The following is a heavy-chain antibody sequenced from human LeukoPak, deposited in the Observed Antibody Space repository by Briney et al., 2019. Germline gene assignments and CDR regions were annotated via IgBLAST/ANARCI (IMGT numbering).Heavy chain of an antibody. CDR2: IRHDGSNK. D-gene: IGHD6-19*01. V-gene: IGHV3-30*02. Sequence: PGGSLRLSCAASGFTFSSYGMHWVRQAPGKGLEWVAFIRHDGSNKYYADSVKGRFTISRDNSKNTLYLQMNSLRAEDTAVYYCAKDMFFFSSGWYMAGLAFDYWGQGTLVTVSS. J-gene: IGHJ4*02. CDR1: GFTFSSYG. CDR3: AKDMFFFSSGWYMAGLAFDY.